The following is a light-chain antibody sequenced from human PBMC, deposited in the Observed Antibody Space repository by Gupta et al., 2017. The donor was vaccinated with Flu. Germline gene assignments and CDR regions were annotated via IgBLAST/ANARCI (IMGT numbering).Light chain of an antibody. CDR3: QQYNNWPSGT. CDR1: QSVSSN. Sequence: EIVMTQSPATLSVSPGERATLSCRASQSVSSNLAWYQQKPGQAPRLLIYGASTRATGIPARFSGSGSGTEFTLTISSLQSEDFAVYYCQQYNNWPSGTFGQGTXVEIK. CDR2: GAS. J-gene: IGKJ1*01. V-gene: IGKV3-15*01.